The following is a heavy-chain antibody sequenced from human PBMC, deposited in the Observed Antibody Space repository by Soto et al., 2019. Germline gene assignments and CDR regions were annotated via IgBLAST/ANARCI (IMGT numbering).Heavy chain of an antibody. CDR2: ISSSSSTI. CDR3: ARDPYGAAAGTSSENWFDP. D-gene: IGHD6-13*01. J-gene: IGHJ5*02. CDR1: GFTFSSYS. Sequence: GGSLRLSCAASGFTFSSYSMNWVRQAPGKGLEWVSYISSSSSTIYYADSVKGRFTISRDNAKNSLYLQMNSLRDEDTAVYYCARDPYGAAAGTSSENWFDPWGQGTLVTVSS. V-gene: IGHV3-48*02.